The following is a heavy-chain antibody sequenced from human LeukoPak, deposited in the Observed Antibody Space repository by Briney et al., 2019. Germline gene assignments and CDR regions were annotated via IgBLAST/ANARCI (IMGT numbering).Heavy chain of an antibody. CDR1: GFTFSSYS. Sequence: GGSLRLSCAAYGFTFSSYSMNWVRQAPGKGLEWVSSISSSSSYIYYADSVKGRFTISRDNAKNSLYLQMNSLRAEDTAVYYCARLIVVVPPDVWGKGTTVTISS. CDR3: ARLIVVVPPDV. J-gene: IGHJ6*04. D-gene: IGHD3-22*01. CDR2: ISSSSSYI. V-gene: IGHV3-21*01.